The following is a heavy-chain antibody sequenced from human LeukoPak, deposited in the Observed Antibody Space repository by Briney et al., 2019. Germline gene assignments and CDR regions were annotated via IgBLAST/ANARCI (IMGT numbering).Heavy chain of an antibody. Sequence: GGSLRLSCAASGFTFSTYAMHWVRQATGKGLEWVAVISYDGSNRYADSVKGRFTISRDSSRHTVYLQMNSLRDEDTAVYYCARDQGYCTTTSCYSIGGYFYYWGQGTLVTVSS. CDR1: GFTFSTYA. CDR3: ARDQGYCTTTSCYSIGGYFYY. D-gene: IGHD2-2*01. CDR2: ISYDGSNR. V-gene: IGHV3-30-3*01. J-gene: IGHJ4*02.